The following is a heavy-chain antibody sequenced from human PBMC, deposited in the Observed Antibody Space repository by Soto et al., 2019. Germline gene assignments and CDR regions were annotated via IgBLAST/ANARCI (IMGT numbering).Heavy chain of an antibody. CDR1: GFTFSSYG. D-gene: IGHD3-10*01. CDR3: ARDQGYYGSGSPDY. V-gene: IGHV3-33*01. J-gene: IGHJ4*02. CDR2: IWYDGSNK. Sequence: GGSLRLSCAASGFTFSSYGMHWVRQAPGKGLEWVAVIWYDGSNKYYADSVKGRFTISRDNSKNTLYLQMNSLRAEDTAVYYCARDQGYYGSGSPDYWGQGTLVTVSS.